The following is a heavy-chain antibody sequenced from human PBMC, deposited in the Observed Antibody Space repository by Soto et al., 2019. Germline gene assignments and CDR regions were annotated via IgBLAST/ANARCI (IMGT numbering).Heavy chain of an antibody. D-gene: IGHD2-15*01. V-gene: IGHV1-3*01. J-gene: IGHJ6*02. CDR1: GYTFTSYA. Sequence: ASVKVSCKASGYTFTSYAMHWVRQAPGQRLEWMGWINAGNGNTKYSQKFQGRVTITRETSASTAYMELSSLRSEDTAVYYCARARMFMLLQSSDYYYYGMDVWGQGTTVTVSS. CDR3: ARARMFMLLQSSDYYYYGMDV. CDR2: INAGNGNT.